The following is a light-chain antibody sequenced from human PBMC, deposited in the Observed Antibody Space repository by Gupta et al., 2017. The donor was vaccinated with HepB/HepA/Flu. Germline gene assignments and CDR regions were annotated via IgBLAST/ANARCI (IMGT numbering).Light chain of an antibody. V-gene: IGKV3-15*01. CDR1: QSVGTN. Sequence: PIILSESPGDRVTLSCRTSQSVGTNLAWYEQQVGQAPRLLVFGASSRATGIPAILMGSGCETEFSLIIRSLQCKDFALYFCQEYDRWPLSFGGGTRV. CDR3: QEYDRWPLS. J-gene: IGKJ4*01. CDR2: GAS.